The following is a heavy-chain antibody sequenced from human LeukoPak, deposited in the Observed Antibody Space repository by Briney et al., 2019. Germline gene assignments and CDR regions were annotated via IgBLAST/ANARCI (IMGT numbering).Heavy chain of an antibody. Sequence: GGSLRLSCAASGFTFGSYGMSWVRQAPGKGLEWVSFITRNAYSTSYADSVEGRFTISRDNPRNTLYMQMNSLREEDTALYYCAIMHGYYDGSGFWVQWGQGSLVTVS. CDR1: GFTFGSYG. J-gene: IGHJ1*01. V-gene: IGHV3-23*01. CDR2: ITRNAYST. D-gene: IGHD3-22*01. CDR3: AIMHGYYDGSGFWVQ.